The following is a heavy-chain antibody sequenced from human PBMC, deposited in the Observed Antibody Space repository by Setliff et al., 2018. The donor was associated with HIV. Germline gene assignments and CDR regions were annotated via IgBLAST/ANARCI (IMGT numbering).Heavy chain of an antibody. V-gene: IGHV1-69-2*01. Sequence: ASVKVSCKASGYTFSDFSIHWVRQAPGKGLEWMGRVDPEDGESIYAEKFQGRLTMTADTSTDTAYMELRDLIFDDTAVYFCARDTSATIRPLFDYWGQGTPVTVSS. CDR1: GYTFSDFS. CDR2: VDPEDGES. D-gene: IGHD5-12*01. CDR3: ARDTSATIRPLFDY. J-gene: IGHJ4*02.